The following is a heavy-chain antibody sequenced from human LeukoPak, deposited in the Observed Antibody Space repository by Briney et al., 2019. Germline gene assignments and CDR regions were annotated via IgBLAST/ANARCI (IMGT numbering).Heavy chain of an antibody. V-gene: IGHV4-59*01. CDR1: GGSISSYY. D-gene: IGHD3-10*01. CDR2: IYYSGST. J-gene: IGHJ5*02. Sequence: SSETLSLTCTVSGGSISSYYWSWIRQPPGKGLEWIGYIYYSGSTNYNPSLKSRVTISVDTSKNQFSLKLSSVTAADTAIYYCARAGAWQIDPWGQGTLVTVSS. CDR3: ARAGAWQIDP.